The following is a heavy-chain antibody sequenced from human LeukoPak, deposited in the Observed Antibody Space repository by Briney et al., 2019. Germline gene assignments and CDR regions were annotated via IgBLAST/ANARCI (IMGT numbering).Heavy chain of an antibody. Sequence: GGSLRLSCAASGFTFSDYWMHWVRQAPGKGLMWVSCISFDGSATYADSVKDRFTISRDNANSSLYLQMDSLSPEDTAVYYCARDPHNVAANWFDPWGQGALVTVSS. D-gene: IGHD6-13*01. J-gene: IGHJ5*02. CDR1: GFTFSDYW. CDR2: ISFDGSA. CDR3: ARDPHNVAANWFDP. V-gene: IGHV3-74*01.